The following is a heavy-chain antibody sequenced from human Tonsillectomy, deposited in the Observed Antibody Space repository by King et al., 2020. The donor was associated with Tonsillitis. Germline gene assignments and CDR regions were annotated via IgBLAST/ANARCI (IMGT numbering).Heavy chain of an antibody. D-gene: IGHD6-13*01. CDR2: MNPNSGNT. CDR1: GYTFTSYD. V-gene: IGHV1-8*01. J-gene: IGHJ4*02. CDR3: ARSGSSWSLFDY. Sequence: VQLVESGAEVKKPGASVKVSCKAFGYTFTSYDINWVRQATGQGLEWMGWMNPNSGNTGYASKFQGRVTMTRNTSISTAYMELSSLRSEDTAVYYCARSGSSWSLFDYWGQGTLVTVSS.